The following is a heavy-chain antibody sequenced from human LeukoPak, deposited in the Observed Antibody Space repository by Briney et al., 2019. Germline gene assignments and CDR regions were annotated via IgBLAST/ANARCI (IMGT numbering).Heavy chain of an antibody. Sequence: PGGSLRLSCAASGFTFSSYAMSWVRQAPGKGLEWVSAISGSGGSTYYADSVKGRFTISRDNSKNTLYLQMNSLRAEDTAVYYCARDLVLEDYYDSSGSDYDYWGQGTLVTVSS. V-gene: IGHV3-23*01. D-gene: IGHD3-22*01. CDR1: GFTFSSYA. CDR3: ARDLVLEDYYDSSGSDYDY. J-gene: IGHJ4*02. CDR2: ISGSGGST.